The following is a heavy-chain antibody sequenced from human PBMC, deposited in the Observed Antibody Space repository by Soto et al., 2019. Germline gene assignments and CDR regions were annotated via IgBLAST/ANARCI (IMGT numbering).Heavy chain of an antibody. CDR3: ARQYPSSSRHFDH. D-gene: IGHD6-6*01. Sequence: EVQLVESGGGLVQPGGSLRLSCAASGFTFSSYWMHWVRQVPGKGLLWVSRIDEYGSTINYADSVKGRFTISRDNAKNTLYLQINSLRAEDTAVYYCARQYPSSSRHFDHWGQGTLVTVSS. V-gene: IGHV3-74*01. CDR2: IDEYGSTI. CDR1: GFTFSSYW. J-gene: IGHJ4*02.